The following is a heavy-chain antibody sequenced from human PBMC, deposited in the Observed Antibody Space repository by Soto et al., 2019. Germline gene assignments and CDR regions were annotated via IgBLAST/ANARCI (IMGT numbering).Heavy chain of an antibody. CDR1: GFTFSYYY. CDR3: ARDLGYYASDGYFDY. CDR2: ISISGSII. D-gene: IGHD3-22*01. Sequence: GGSRRLSWAASGFTFSYYYMSWIRQAPGKGLEWVSYISISGSIIYYADSVKGRFTISRDNAKNSLYLQLNSLRAEDTAVYYCARDLGYYASDGYFDYWGQGTVVTVSS. V-gene: IGHV3-11*01. J-gene: IGHJ4*02.